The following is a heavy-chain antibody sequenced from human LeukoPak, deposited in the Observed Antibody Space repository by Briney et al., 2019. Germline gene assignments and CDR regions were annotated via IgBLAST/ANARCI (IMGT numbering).Heavy chain of an antibody. CDR3: ARVSITYYDLWSGYSIPDYFDY. CDR2: INHSGST. D-gene: IGHD3-3*01. CDR1: GGSFSGYY. V-gene: IGHV4-34*01. Sequence: SETLSLTCAVYGGSFSGYYWSWIRQPPGKGLEWIGEINHSGSTNYNPSLKSRVTISVDTSKNQFSLKLSSVTAADTAVYYCARVSITYYDLWSGYSIPDYFDYWGQGTLVTVSS. J-gene: IGHJ4*02.